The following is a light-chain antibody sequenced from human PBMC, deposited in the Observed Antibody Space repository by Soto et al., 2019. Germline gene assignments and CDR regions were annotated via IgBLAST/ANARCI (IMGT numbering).Light chain of an antibody. Sequence: EIEMTQSPATLSLAPGERVTLSCRASESVSTNLAWYQQKAGQAPRLLIYGASTRATGIPARFSGSGSGTEFTLTISGLQSEDFAVYYCQQRSNWPPSITFGQGTLLEIK. J-gene: IGKJ5*01. CDR2: GAS. CDR3: QQRSNWPPSIT. V-gene: IGKV3-15*01. CDR1: ESVSTN.